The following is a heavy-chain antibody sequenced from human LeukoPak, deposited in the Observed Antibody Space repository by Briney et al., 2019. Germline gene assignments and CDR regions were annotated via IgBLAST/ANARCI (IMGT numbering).Heavy chain of an antibody. CDR2: IIPIFSTA. CDR1: GGTFSSYA. J-gene: IGHJ4*02. Sequence: ASVKVSCKASGGTFSSYAISWVRQAPGQGLEWMGGIIPIFSTANYAQKFQGRVTITADKSTSTAYMELSSLRSEDTAVYYCARDDSHDYGDWGDYWGQGTLVTVSS. CDR3: ARDDSHDYGDWGDY. V-gene: IGHV1-69*06. D-gene: IGHD4-17*01.